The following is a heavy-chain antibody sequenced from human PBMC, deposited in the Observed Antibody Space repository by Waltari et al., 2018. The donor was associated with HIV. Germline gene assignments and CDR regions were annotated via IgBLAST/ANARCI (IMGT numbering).Heavy chain of an antibody. Sequence: GSSVKVSCKASGYTFTYRYLHWVRQAPGHALEWMGWITPFNGNTNYAQKFQDRVTITRDRSMITAYMELSSLRFEDTAMYYCARSKDYGSGKDYDMDVWGQGTTVTVSS. J-gene: IGHJ6*02. CDR2: ITPFNGNT. CDR3: ARSKDYGSGKDYDMDV. CDR1: GYTFTYRY. D-gene: IGHD3-10*01. V-gene: IGHV1-45*02.